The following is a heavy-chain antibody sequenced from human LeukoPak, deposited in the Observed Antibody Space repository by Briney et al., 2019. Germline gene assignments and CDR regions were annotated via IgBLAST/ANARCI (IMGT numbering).Heavy chain of an antibody. CDR1: GFTFSNAW. Sequence: PGGSLRLSRAASGFTFSNAWMSWVRQAPGKGLEWVGRIKSKTDGGTTDYAAPVKGRFTISRDDSKNTLYLQMNSLKTEDTAVYYCTTVSLMVTAPLDYWGQGTLVTVSS. J-gene: IGHJ4*02. D-gene: IGHD2-21*02. CDR2: IKSKTDGGTT. CDR3: TTVSLMVTAPLDY. V-gene: IGHV3-15*01.